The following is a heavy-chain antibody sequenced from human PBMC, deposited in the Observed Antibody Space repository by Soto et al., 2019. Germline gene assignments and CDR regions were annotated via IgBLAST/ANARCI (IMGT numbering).Heavy chain of an antibody. Sequence: QVQLVQSGAEVKKPGSSVKFSCKASGRTFSSYAISWVRQPPGQGLEWMGGIIPNFGTANYAQKFQGRVTVTAEESTGTAYMELSSLRSEDTAVYYCGRGGYSSGWTWGWFDPWGQGTLVNVSS. CDR2: IIPNFGTA. J-gene: IGHJ5*02. CDR1: GRTFSSYA. V-gene: IGHV1-69*01. D-gene: IGHD6-19*01. CDR3: GRGGYSSGWTWGWFDP.